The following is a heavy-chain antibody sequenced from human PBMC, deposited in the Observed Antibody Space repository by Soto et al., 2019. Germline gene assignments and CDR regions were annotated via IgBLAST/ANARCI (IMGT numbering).Heavy chain of an antibody. Sequence: GESLKISCKGSGYSFTSYWIGWVRQMPGKGLERMGIIYPGDSDTRYSPSFQGQVTISADKSITTTYLQWSSLKASDTAIYYCGRLFDTSGCYDYWGKGTLVTVSS. CDR2: IYPGDSDT. V-gene: IGHV5-51*01. D-gene: IGHD6-19*01. CDR3: GRLFDTSGCYDY. J-gene: IGHJ4*02. CDR1: GYSFTSYW.